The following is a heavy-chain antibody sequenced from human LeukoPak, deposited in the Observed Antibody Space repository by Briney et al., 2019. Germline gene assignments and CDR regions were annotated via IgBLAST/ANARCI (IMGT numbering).Heavy chain of an antibody. CDR2: INPNTGDT. CDR1: GYTFTGYY. D-gene: IGHD7-27*01. CDR3: ARDLRWGPDY. J-gene: IGHJ4*02. Sequence: ASVKVSCKASGYTFTGYYMHLVRQAPGQGLEWMEWINPNTGDTNYAQKFQGRVTMTRDTSISTAYMELSSLRSDDTAVYYCARDLRWGPDYWGQGTLVTVSS. V-gene: IGHV1-2*02.